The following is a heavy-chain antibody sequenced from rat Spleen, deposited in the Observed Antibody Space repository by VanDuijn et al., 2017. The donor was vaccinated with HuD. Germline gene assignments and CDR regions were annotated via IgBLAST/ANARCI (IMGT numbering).Heavy chain of an antibody. Sequence: EVQLVESDGGLVQPGRSLKVSCAASGFTFSDYYMAWVRQAPTKGLEWVATISYDGSTSYYRDSVKGRFTISRDNAKTTLYLQMDSLRSEDTATYYCAKEGFGVGYYVMDAWGQGASVTVSS. CDR2: ISYDGSTS. V-gene: IGHV5-29*01. J-gene: IGHJ4*01. CDR3: AKEGFGVGYYVMDA. CDR1: GFTFSDYY. D-gene: IGHD4-3*01.